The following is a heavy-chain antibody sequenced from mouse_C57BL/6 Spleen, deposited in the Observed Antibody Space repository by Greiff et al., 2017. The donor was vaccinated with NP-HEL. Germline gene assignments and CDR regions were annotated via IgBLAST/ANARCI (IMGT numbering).Heavy chain of an antibody. D-gene: IGHD1-1*01. CDR1: GYTFTDYE. CDR2: IDPETGGT. Sequence: QVQLQQSGAELVRPGASVTLSCKASGYTFTDYEMHWVKQTPVHGLEWIGAIDPETGGTAYNQKFKGKAILTADKSSSTAYMELRSLTSGDSAVYYCTRPVVTIDHRGQGTTLTVSS. CDR3: TRPVVTIDH. V-gene: IGHV1-15*01. J-gene: IGHJ2*01.